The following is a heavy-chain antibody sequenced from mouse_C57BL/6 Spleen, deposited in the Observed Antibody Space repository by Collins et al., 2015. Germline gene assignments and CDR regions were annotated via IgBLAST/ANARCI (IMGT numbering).Heavy chain of an antibody. V-gene: IGHV1-5*01. CDR3: TRPLYGITYVGYFDY. J-gene: IGHJ2*01. Sequence: EVQLQQSGTVLARPGASVKMSCKTSGYTFTSYWMHWVKQRPGQGLEWIGAIYPGNSDTSYNQKFKGKAKLTAVTSASTAYMELSSLTNEDSAVYYCTRPLYGITYVGYFDYWGQGTTLTVSS. CDR1: GYTFTSYW. CDR2: IYPGNSDT. D-gene: IGHD1-1*01.